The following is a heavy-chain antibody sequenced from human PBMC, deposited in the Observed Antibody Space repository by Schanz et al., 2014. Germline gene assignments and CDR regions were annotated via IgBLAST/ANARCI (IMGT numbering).Heavy chain of an antibody. V-gene: IGHV4-39*02. Sequence: QVQLQESGPRLVKPSETLSLICTVSGGSITSSGFYWAWIRQPPGKGLEWIGSIYYNGGTPLYTPPHKNRAAISADPSNNRSSLKLTSWATADAAVYYCARRATTRFQYCMDVWGEGTSVFVS. CDR2: IYYNGGTP. CDR3: ARRATTRFQYCMDV. CDR1: GGSITSSGFY. D-gene: IGHD1-1*01. J-gene: IGHJ6*03.